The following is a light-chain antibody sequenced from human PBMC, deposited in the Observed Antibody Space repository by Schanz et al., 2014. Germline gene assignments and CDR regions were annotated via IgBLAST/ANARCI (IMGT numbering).Light chain of an antibody. V-gene: IGKV1-39*01. CDR2: AAS. Sequence: IQMTQSPSTLSASVGDRVTLTCRASQSISSYLNWYQQKPGKAPKLLIYAASSLQSGVSSRFSGSGSGTDFTLTISSLQPEDFATYYCQQSYSAPRTFGGGTKVEFK. J-gene: IGKJ4*01. CDR3: QQSYSAPRT. CDR1: QSISSY.